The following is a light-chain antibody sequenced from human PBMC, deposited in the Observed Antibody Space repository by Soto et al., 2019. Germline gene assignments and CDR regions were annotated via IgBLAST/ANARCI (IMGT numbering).Light chain of an antibody. Sequence: EKVLNNSPATVSLYPGDRATLSCRASQRVSIYLAWYQQKPGQAPRLLIYDASNRATGIPARFSGSGSGTDFTLTISCLEPEDFAVYYCQQRSNWPPWPFGDGTKVDI. V-gene: IGKV3-11*01. J-gene: IGKJ1*01. CDR1: QRVSIY. CDR2: DAS. CDR3: QQRSNWPPWP.